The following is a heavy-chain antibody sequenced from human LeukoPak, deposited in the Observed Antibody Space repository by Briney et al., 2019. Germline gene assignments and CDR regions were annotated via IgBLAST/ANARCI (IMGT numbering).Heavy chain of an antibody. D-gene: IGHD6-13*01. CDR3: ARDGGIAAAGTPDYYYGMDV. V-gene: IGHV3-53*04. Sequence: GGSLRLSCAASGFTVSSNYMSWVRQAPGKGLEWVPVIYSGGSTYYADSVKGRFTISRHNSKNTLYLQMNSLRAEDTAVYYCARDGGIAAAGTPDYYYGMDVWGQGTTVTVSS. CDR1: GFTVSSNY. CDR2: IYSGGST. J-gene: IGHJ6*02.